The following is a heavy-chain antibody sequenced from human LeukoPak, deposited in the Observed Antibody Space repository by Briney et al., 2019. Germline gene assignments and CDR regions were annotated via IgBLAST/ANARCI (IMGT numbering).Heavy chain of an antibody. CDR3: AKDGDCSSTSCYIPYYCYMDV. V-gene: IGHV3-30*02. CDR2: IRYDGSNK. J-gene: IGHJ6*03. Sequence: GGSLRLSCAASGFTFSSYGMHWVRQAPGKGLEWVAFIRYDGSNKYYADSVKGRFTISRDNSKNTLYLQMNSLRAEDTAVYYCAKDGDCSSTSCYIPYYCYMDVWGKGTTVTVSS. CDR1: GFTFSSYG. D-gene: IGHD2-2*02.